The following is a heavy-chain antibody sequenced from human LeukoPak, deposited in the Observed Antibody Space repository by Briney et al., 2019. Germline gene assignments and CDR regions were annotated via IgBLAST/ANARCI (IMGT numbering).Heavy chain of an antibody. J-gene: IGHJ4*02. D-gene: IGHD3-9*01. CDR1: GFTFSSYW. CDR2: IKQDGSEK. CDR3: ARGGYDILTGYSY. Sequence: GGSLRLSCAASGFTFSSYWMSWVCQAPGKGLEWVANIKQDGSEKYYVDSVKGRFTISRDNAKNSLYLQMNSLRAEDTAVYYCARGGYDILTGYSYWGQGTLVTVSS. V-gene: IGHV3-7*03.